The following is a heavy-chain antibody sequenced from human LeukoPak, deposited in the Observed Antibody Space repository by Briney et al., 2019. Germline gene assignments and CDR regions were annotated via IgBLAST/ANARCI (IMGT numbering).Heavy chain of an antibody. Sequence: SETLSLTCAVYGGSFSGYYWSWIRQSPGKGLEWIGEINHSGSTNYKPSLKSRVTISVDTSKNQFSLKLSSVTAADTAVYYCARAYDILTNNWFDPWGQGTLVTVSS. CDR1: GGSFSGYY. V-gene: IGHV4-34*01. D-gene: IGHD3-9*01. CDR2: INHSGST. CDR3: ARAYDILTNNWFDP. J-gene: IGHJ5*02.